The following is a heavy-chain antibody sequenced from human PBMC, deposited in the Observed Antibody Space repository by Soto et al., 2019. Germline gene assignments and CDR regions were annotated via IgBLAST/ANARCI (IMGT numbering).Heavy chain of an antibody. Sequence: QVQLVGLGEAVVRLGGSLNPSCAPPGFTLGTIGMTWVRRAQAKGLEWVAVISYDGSNKYYADSVKGRFTISRDNSKNTLYLQMNSLRAEDTAVYYCAKVPGIAATGIWGQGTMVTVSS. D-gene: IGHD6-13*01. CDR1: GFTLGTIG. CDR2: ISYDGSNK. J-gene: IGHJ3*02. CDR3: AKVPGIAATGI. V-gene: IGHV3-30*18.